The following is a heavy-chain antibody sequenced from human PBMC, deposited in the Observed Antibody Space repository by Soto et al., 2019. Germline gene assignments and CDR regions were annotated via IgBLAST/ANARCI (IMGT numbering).Heavy chain of an antibody. CDR3: ESVYYYGSGSYSKGGGYYYYFGKDV. CDR2: IIPIFGTA. V-gene: IGHV1-69*13. D-gene: IGHD3-10*01. Sequence: SVKVSCKASGGTFSSYAISWVRQAPGQGLEWMGGIIPIFGTANYAQKFQGRVTITADESTSTAYMELSSLRSEDTAVYYCESVYYYGSGSYSKGGGYYYYFGKDVWGQGTTVTVSS. J-gene: IGHJ6*02. CDR1: GGTFSSYA.